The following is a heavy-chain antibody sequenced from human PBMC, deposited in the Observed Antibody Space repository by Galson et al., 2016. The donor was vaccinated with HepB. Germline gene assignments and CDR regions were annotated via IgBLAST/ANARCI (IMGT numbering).Heavy chain of an antibody. V-gene: IGHV6-1*01. CDR3: ARAVMLGRGMDV. J-gene: IGHJ6*02. CDR2: TFYRSTWEN. D-gene: IGHD3-10*01. Sequence: CAISGDSVYNNGAAWVWIRQSPSRGLEWLGMTFYRSTWENHYAGSVKNRITISPDTSRNQFSLHLNSVTPEDTAVYYCARAVMLGRGMDVCGQGTTVTVSS. CDR1: GDSVYNNGAA.